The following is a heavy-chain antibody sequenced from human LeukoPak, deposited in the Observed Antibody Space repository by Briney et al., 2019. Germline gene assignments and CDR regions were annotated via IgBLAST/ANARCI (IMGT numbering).Heavy chain of an antibody. CDR1: GFTVSSSF. CDR3: ARAPYCGGDCYSFAFDY. V-gene: IGHV3-53*01. Sequence: PGGSLRLSCAASGFTVSSSFMSWVRQVPGKGLEWVSVVYRGGGADYADSVKGRFAISTDNSKNTLYLQMNSLRAEDTAVYYCARAPYCGGDCYSFAFDYWGQGTLVTVSS. J-gene: IGHJ4*02. CDR2: VYRGGGA. D-gene: IGHD2-21*02.